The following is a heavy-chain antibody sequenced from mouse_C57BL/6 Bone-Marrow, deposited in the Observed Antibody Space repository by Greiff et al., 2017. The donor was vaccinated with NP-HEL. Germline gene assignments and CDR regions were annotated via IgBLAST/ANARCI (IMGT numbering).Heavy chain of an antibody. Sequence: EVQLQESGGGLVQPGGSMKLSCAASGFTFSDAWMDWVRQSPEKGLEWVAEIRNKANNHATYYAESVKGRFTISRDDSKSSVYLQMNSLRAEDTGIYYCTLTTVVAYWYFDVWGTGTTVTVSS. CDR2: IRNKANNHAT. V-gene: IGHV6-6*01. D-gene: IGHD1-1*01. CDR3: TLTTVVAYWYFDV. J-gene: IGHJ1*03. CDR1: GFTFSDAW.